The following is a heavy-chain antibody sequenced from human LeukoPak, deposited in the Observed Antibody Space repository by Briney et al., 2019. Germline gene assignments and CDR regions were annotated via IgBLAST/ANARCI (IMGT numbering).Heavy chain of an antibody. Sequence: ASVKVSCKASGYTFTGYYMHCLRQAPGQGLEWMGRINPNSGGTNYAQKFQGRVTMTRDTSISTAYMELSRLRSDDTAVYYCARDLRYYDYVWGSYRLNYWGQGTLVTVSS. D-gene: IGHD3-16*02. J-gene: IGHJ4*02. CDR3: ARDLRYYDYVWGSYRLNY. CDR2: INPNSGGT. CDR1: GYTFTGYY. V-gene: IGHV1-2*06.